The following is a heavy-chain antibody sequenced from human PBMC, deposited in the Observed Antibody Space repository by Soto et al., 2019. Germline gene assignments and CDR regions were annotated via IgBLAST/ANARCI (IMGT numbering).Heavy chain of an antibody. CDR1: GYTLTELS. CDR3: AALKRILFLRYYYGMDV. J-gene: IGHJ6*02. D-gene: IGHD2-15*01. Sequence: GASVKVSCKVSGYTLTELSMHWVRQAPGKGLEWMGGFDPEDGETIYAQKFQGRVTMTDDTSTDTAYMELNSLRSEDTAVYYCAALKRILFLRYYYGMDVWGQGTTVTVSS. CDR2: FDPEDGET. V-gene: IGHV1-24*01.